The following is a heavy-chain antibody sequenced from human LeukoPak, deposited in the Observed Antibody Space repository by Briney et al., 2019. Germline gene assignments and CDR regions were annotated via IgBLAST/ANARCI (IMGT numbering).Heavy chain of an antibody. CDR3: ARDQIQWLLTSSVDS. Sequence: GGSLRLSCAASGFTFSSYAMHWVRQAPGKGLEWVAVISYDGSNKYYADSVKGRFTISRDNSKNTLYLQMNSLRAEDTAVYYCARDQIQWLLTSSVDSWGQGTLVTVSS. CDR2: ISYDGSNK. J-gene: IGHJ4*02. D-gene: IGHD2-15*01. CDR1: GFTFSSYA. V-gene: IGHV3-30*04.